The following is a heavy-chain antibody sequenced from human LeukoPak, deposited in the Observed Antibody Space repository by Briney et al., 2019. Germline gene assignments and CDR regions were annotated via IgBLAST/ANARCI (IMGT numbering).Heavy chain of an antibody. Sequence: HPGRSLRLSCTSSGFTFGDYAMSWVRQAPGKGLEWVGFIRSKFYGGTTEYAASVEGRFTISRDDSRSIAYLQMNSLRVEDTAVYYCSGGSRFVDYWGQGTLVTVSS. V-gene: IGHV3-49*04. CDR2: IRSKFYGGTT. CDR3: SGGSRFVDY. J-gene: IGHJ4*02. CDR1: GFTFGDYA. D-gene: IGHD3-16*01.